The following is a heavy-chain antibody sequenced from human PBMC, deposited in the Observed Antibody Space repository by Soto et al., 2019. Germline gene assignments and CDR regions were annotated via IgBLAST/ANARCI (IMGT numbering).Heavy chain of an antibody. D-gene: IGHD6-19*01. J-gene: IGHJ6*02. V-gene: IGHV3-33*01. CDR1: GFIFINFG. CDR2: IWYDGSNE. CDR3: ARDDIPGIAVATYGMDV. Sequence: GGSLRLSCAASGFIFINFGMHWGRQAPGKGLEWVAVIWYDGSNEYYADSVKGRFTISKDNSKNTLYLQMNSLRAEDTAVYYCARDDIPGIAVATYGMDVWGQGTTVTVSS.